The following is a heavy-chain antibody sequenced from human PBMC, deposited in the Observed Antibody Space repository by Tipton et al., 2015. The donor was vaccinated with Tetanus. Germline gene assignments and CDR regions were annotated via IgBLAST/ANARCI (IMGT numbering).Heavy chain of an antibody. J-gene: IGHJ4*02. CDR3: ARLREIVSRSGWDFDY. CDR1: GASIRSGGYY. CDR2: IYYTGNT. Sequence: LRLSCTVSGASIRSGGYYWTWIRQHPERGLEWLGYIYYTGNTYYNPSLKSRVTMSVDTSKKDFSVRLRSVTAADTAVYYCARLREIVSRSGWDFDYWGQGILVTVSS. V-gene: IGHV4-31*02. D-gene: IGHD5/OR15-5a*01.